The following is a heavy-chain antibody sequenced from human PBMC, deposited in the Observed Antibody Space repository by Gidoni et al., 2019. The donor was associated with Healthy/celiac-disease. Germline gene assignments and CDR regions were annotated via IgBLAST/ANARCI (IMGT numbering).Heavy chain of an antibody. J-gene: IGHJ2*01. CDR3: ARDYSSGWFAYWYFDL. Sequence: EVQLVESGGGLVQPGGSLRLSCAASGLTFSSYWMSWVRQAPGTGLEWVANIKQDGSEKYYVDSVKGRFTISRDNAKNSLYLQMNSLRAEDTAVYYCARDYSSGWFAYWYFDLWGRGTLVTVSS. V-gene: IGHV3-7*01. CDR2: IKQDGSEK. D-gene: IGHD6-19*01. CDR1: GLTFSSYW.